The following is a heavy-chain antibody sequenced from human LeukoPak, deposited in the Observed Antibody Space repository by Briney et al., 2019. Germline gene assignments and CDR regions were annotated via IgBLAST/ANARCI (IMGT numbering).Heavy chain of an antibody. J-gene: IGHJ4*02. D-gene: IGHD3-22*01. CDR2: INHSGST. CDR3: ARGGYYDSSGYYSFDY. V-gene: IGHV4-34*01. CDR1: GGSFSGYY. Sequence: PSETLSLTCAVYGGSFSGYYWSWIRQPPGNGLEWIGEINHSGSTNYNPSLKSRVTISVDTSNNQFSLKLSSVTAADTAVYYCARGGYYDSSGYYSFDYWGQGTLVTVSS.